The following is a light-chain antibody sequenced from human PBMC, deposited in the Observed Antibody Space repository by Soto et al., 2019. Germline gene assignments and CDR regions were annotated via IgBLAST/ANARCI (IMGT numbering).Light chain of an antibody. J-gene: IGKJ3*01. Sequence: DIVMTQSADSLDVSLGERATIKCKSSQSVLYSSNNKNYLAWYQQKPGQPPKLLIYWASTRESGVPDRFSGSGSGTDFTLTISSLQAEDVAVYYCQQYYSTPRTFGPGTKVDIK. CDR1: QSVLYSSNNKNY. CDR2: WAS. CDR3: QQYYSTPRT. V-gene: IGKV4-1*01.